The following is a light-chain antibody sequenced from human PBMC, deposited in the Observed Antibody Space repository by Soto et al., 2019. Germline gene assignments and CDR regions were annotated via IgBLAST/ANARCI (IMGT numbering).Light chain of an antibody. V-gene: IGKV3-20*01. J-gene: IGKJ2*01. CDR3: HQYGRSPRT. Sequence: IVLTQSPATLSLSPGERVTLSCRASQSVRSSHLGWFQQKPGQSPRLLIYGASTSATGIPDRFSGSGSGTAFTLTISRLEPEDFAVYYCHQYGRSPRTFGQGTKLEIK. CDR1: QSVRSSH. CDR2: GAS.